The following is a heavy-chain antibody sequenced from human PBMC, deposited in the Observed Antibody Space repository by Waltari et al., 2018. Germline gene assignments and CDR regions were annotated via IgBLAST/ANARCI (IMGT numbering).Heavy chain of an antibody. CDR1: GFAFSFYT. J-gene: IGHJ4*02. CDR3: AKRSSDNWNDPLFQY. CDR2: IRGIGGNI. V-gene: IGHV3-23*01. Sequence: EVQLLESGGGLVQPGGSLRLSCAASGFAFSFYTMSWVRQAPGKGLALVSAIRGIGGNIYYADSVKGRFTISRDNSKNTLYLQMNSLRDEDTAVYYCAKRSSDNWNDPLFQYWGQGTLVAVSS. D-gene: IGHD1-1*01.